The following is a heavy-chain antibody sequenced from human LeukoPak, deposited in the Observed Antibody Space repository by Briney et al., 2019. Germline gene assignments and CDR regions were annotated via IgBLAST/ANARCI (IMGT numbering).Heavy chain of an antibody. CDR2: ISGSGGST. CDR1: GFTFSSYA. V-gene: IGHV3-23*01. CDR3: AKGLTSSSTSWLSD. D-gene: IGHD2-2*01. Sequence: GGSLRLSCAASGFTFSSYAMSWVRQAPGKGLEWVSAISGSGGSTYYADSVKGRFTISRDNSKNTLYLQMNSLRAEDTAVYYCAKGLTSSSTSWLSDWGQGTLVTVSS. J-gene: IGHJ4*02.